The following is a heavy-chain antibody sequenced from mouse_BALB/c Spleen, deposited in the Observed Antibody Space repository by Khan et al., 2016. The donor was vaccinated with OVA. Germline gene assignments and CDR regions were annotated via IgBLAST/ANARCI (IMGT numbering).Heavy chain of an antibody. Sequence: EVELVESGGDLVKPGGSLKLSCAASGFTFSTYGMSWVRQTPDKRLEWVATVSTGGSYTYYPSSVKGRFTISRDNAKNTLSLQMRSRKSEDTAMVYCTRLAYYYDSGGFAYWGQGTLVTVSA. V-gene: IGHV5-6*01. J-gene: IGHJ3*01. D-gene: IGHD1-1*01. CDR3: TRLAYYYDSGGFAY. CDR2: VSTGGSYT. CDR1: GFTFSTYG.